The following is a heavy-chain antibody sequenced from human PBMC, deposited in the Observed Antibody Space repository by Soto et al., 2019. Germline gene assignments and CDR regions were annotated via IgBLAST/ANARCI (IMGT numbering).Heavy chain of an antibody. D-gene: IGHD3-9*01. CDR1: GFTFNNYA. CDR3: AKGHYDILTYPDY. J-gene: IGHJ4*02. Sequence: PGGSLRLSCAASGFTFNNYAMNWVRQAPGKGLEWVSGISDGGGSTYYADSVKGRFTISRVNSKNTLHLQMNSLRAEDTAVYYCAKGHYDILTYPDYWGQGTLVTVSS. CDR2: ISDGGGST. V-gene: IGHV3-23*01.